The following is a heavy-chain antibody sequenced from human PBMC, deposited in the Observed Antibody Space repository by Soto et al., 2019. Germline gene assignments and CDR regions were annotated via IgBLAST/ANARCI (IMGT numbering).Heavy chain of an antibody. V-gene: IGHV1-58*01. Sequence: SVKASYSGLGFQFTSPAVQCLRQKSGQRLEWIGWIVVGSGNTNYAQKFQERVTITRDMSTSTAYMELSSLRSEDTAVYYCAADSRVAEAGTVLLLGMDVWGHWTTVTGSS. CDR3: AADSRVAEAGTVLLLGMDV. D-gene: IGHD6-13*01. J-gene: IGHJ6*02. CDR2: IVVGSGNT. CDR1: GFQFTSPA.